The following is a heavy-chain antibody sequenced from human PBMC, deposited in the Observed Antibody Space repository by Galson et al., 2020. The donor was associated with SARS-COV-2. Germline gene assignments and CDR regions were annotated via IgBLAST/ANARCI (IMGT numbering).Heavy chain of an antibody. V-gene: IGHV4-34*01. D-gene: IGHD3-22*01. CDR3: ARGTRDITMIVVVMTSVAWYFDD. CDR2: ITHSGST. J-gene: IGHJ4*02. Sequence: SQASETLSLTCAVYGGSFGDYYWSWIRQSPGRGLEWIGEITHSGSTSYNPSLKSRVTISVDTSKNQFSLKMRSVTAADTAVYYCARGTRDITMIVVVMTSVAWYFDDWGQGTLVAFSS. CDR1: GGSFGDYY.